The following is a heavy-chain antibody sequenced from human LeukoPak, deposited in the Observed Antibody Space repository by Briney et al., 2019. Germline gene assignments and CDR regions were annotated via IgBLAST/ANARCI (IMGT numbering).Heavy chain of an antibody. CDR2: IKHDGSED. CDR1: GFTFSNYW. J-gene: IGHJ6*04. D-gene: IGHD3-10*02. CDR3: AELGITMIGGV. V-gene: IGHV3-7*01. Sequence: GGSLRLSCAASGFTFSNYWMTWVRQAPGKGLEWVANIKHDGSEDYYLDSVKGRFTISRDNAKNSLYLQMNSLRAEDTAVYYCAELGITMIGGVWGKGTTVTISS.